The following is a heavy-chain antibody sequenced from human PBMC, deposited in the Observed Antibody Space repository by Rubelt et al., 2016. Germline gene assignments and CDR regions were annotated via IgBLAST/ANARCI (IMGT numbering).Heavy chain of an antibody. V-gene: IGHV1-46*03. CDR3: ARDSVAYCGGDCYSYFDY. Sequence: NPSGGSTSYAQKFQGRVTMTRDTSTSTVYMELRSLRSEDTVVYYCARDSVAYCGGDCYSYFDYWGQGTLVTVSS. D-gene: IGHD2-21*02. CDR2: NPSGGST. J-gene: IGHJ4*02.